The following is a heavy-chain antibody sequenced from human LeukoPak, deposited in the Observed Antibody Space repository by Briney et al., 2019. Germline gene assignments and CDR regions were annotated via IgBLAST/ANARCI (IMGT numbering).Heavy chain of an antibody. V-gene: IGHV5-51*01. Sequence: GESLKISCKASGYTFSEYWIAWVRQTPGKGLEWMGIIYPDDSDARYSPSFQGQVTISVDKSINTAYLEWDGLKTSDSAIYYCARQVFYYGAGPFDFWGQGTLVTVSS. CDR2: IYPDDSDA. J-gene: IGHJ4*02. CDR3: ARQVFYYGAGPFDF. D-gene: IGHD3-10*01. CDR1: GYTFSEYW.